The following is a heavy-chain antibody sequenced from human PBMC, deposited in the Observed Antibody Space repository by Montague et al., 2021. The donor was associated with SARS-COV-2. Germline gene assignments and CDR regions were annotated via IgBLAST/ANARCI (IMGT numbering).Heavy chain of an antibody. D-gene: IGHD3-22*01. V-gene: IGHV3-21*01. J-gene: IGHJ4*02. CDR3: AREGPYYYDSSGYYPFDY. CDR2: ISSSSSYI. Sequence: YRSLSWAASGFTFSSYSMNWVRQAPGKGLEWVSSISSSSSYIYYADSVKGRFTISRDNAKNSLYLQMNSLRAEDTAVYYCAREGPYYYDSSGYYPFDYWGQGTLVTVSS. CDR1: GFTFSSYS.